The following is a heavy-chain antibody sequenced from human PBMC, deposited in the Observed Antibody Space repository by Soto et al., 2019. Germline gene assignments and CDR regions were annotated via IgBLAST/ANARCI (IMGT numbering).Heavy chain of an antibody. Sequence: GGSLRLSCAASGFTFSKYGIHWGRQAPGKGLEWVALIWNDGIRKVYVDSVKGRFTISRDNSKNTLDLQMNNLRDEDTAVYYCARDDDNDANALDYWGPGTLVTVSS. CDR3: ARDDDNDANALDY. J-gene: IGHJ4*02. CDR1: GFTFSKYG. V-gene: IGHV3-33*01. CDR2: IWNDGIRK.